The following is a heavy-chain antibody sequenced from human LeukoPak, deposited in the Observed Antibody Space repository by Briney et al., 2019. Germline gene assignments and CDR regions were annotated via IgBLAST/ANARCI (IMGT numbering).Heavy chain of an antibody. D-gene: IGHD5-18*01. J-gene: IGHJ4*02. V-gene: IGHV4-34*01. CDR3: ARGRRGYSSGLDY. Sequence: SETLSLTCAVYGGSFSGYYWSWIRQPPGKWLEWIGEINHSGSTNYNPSLKSRVTISVDTSKNQFSLKLSSVTAADTAVYYCARGRRGYSSGLDYWGQGTLVTVSS. CDR2: INHSGST. CDR1: GGSFSGYY.